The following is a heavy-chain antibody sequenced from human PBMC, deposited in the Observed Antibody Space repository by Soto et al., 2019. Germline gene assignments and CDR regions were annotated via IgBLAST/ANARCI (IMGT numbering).Heavy chain of an antibody. CDR1: GGSVIRGSYY. CDR2: IYYSGST. D-gene: IGHD4-4*01. CDR3: ARWPTTVTAYYYYYGMDV. J-gene: IGHJ6*02. V-gene: IGHV4-61*01. Sequence: SETLSLTCTVSGGSVIRGSYYWSWIRQPPGKGLEWIGYIYYSGSTNYNPSLKSRVTISVDTSKNQFSLKLSSVTAADTAVYYCARWPTTVTAYYYYYGMDVWGQGTTVTVSS.